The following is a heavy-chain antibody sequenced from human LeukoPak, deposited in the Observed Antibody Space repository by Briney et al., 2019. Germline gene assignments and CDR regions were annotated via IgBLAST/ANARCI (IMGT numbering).Heavy chain of an antibody. J-gene: IGHJ4*02. Sequence: GAPVKVSCKASGYTFSTYDVTWVRQAPGQGLEWMGWVNPNSGNTGYAQKFRGRVTMTSDSSISSAYMELSSLTSEDTAVYYCARGVRNQLLSEYWGQGTLITVSS. CDR3: ARGVRNQLLSEY. D-gene: IGHD2-2*01. CDR1: GYTFSTYD. CDR2: VNPNSGNT. V-gene: IGHV1-8*01.